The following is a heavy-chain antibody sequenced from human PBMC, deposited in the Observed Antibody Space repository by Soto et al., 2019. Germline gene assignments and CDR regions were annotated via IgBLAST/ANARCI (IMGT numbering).Heavy chain of an antibody. D-gene: IGHD5-18*01. J-gene: IGHJ6*02. CDR3: ARVEQLIYYGMDV. CDR1: GGSISSSNW. Sequence: SETLSLTCAVSGGSISSSNWWSWVRQPPGKGLEWIGEIYHRGSTNYNPSLKSRVTISVDKSKNQFSLKLSSVTAADTAVYYCARVEQLIYYGMDVWGQGTTVTVSS. V-gene: IGHV4-4*02. CDR2: IYHRGST.